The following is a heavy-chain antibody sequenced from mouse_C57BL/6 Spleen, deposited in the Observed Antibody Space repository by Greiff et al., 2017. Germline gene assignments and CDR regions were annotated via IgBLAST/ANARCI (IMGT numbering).Heavy chain of an antibody. CDR1: GYTFTSYW. J-gene: IGHJ1*03. D-gene: IGHD1-1*02. CDR3: ARWWSEDHWYFDV. V-gene: IGHV1-69*01. Sequence: QVQLQQPGAELVMPGASVKLSCKASGYTFTSYWMHWVKQRPGQGLEWIGEIDPSDSYTNYNQKFKGKSTLTVDKSSSTAYLQLSSLTSEDSAVYYCARWWSEDHWYFDVWGTGTTVTVSS. CDR2: IDPSDSYT.